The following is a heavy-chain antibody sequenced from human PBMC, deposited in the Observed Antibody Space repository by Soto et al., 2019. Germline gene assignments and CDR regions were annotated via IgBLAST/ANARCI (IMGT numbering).Heavy chain of an antibody. CDR2: IWCDGSKK. V-gene: IGHV3-33*01. CDR3: ARDRANWFDP. J-gene: IGHJ5*02. CDR1: GFTYTNYG. Sequence: QVQVVESGGGVVQPGRSLRLSCAVSGFTYTNYGMHWVRQAPGKGLEWVAVIWCDGSKKYYLDSVKGRFTISRDNSKNTLDLEMNDLRAEDTAVYYCARDRANWFDPWGQGTLVTVSS.